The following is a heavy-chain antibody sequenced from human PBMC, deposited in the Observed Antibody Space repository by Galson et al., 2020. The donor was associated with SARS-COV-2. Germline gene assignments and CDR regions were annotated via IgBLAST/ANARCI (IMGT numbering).Heavy chain of an antibody. V-gene: IGHV4-31*03. J-gene: IGHJ6*02. CDR3: ARGSITYRGGYYYYYGMDV. D-gene: IGHD3-10*01. CDR2: IYYSGST. CDR1: GGSISSGGYY. Sequence: SETLSLTCTVSGGSISSGGYYWSWIRQHPGKGLEWIGYIYYSGSTYYNPSLKSRVTISVDTSKNQFSLKLSSVTAADTAVYYCARGSITYRGGYYYYYGMDVWGQGTTVTVSS.